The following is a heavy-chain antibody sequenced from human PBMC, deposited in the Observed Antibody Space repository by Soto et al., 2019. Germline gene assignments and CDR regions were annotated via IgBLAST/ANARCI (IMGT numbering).Heavy chain of an antibody. CDR2: SNPNSGGT. J-gene: IGHJ4*02. CDR1: GYIFSRYY. V-gene: IGHV1-2*02. D-gene: IGHD6-19*01. CDR3: VRVLYSSSGS. Sequence: GXSVKGACTAAGYIFSRYYGHWGRQAPGQGLEWMGWSNPNSGGTNYAQRFQCRVTMTRDTSISTAYMELSRLRSDDTAVYYCVRVLYSSSGSWAQRTRVTVSS.